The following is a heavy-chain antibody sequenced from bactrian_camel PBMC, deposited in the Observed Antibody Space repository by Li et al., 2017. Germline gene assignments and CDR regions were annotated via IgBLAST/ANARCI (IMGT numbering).Heavy chain of an antibody. CDR3: AAQQRATAGTCGGTQQWYKL. CDR1: GSAFSASC. D-gene: IGHD6*01. Sequence: VQLVESGGGSVQAGGSLRLSCTASGSAFSASCMGWLRQAPGKEREAVASISTDGGSTDYAGSVGGRFTISRDNGENTVYLQVHAVNQEDTAMYFCAAQQRATAGTCGGTQQWYKLWGQGTQVTVS. CDR2: ISTDGGST. V-gene: IGHV3S40*01. J-gene: IGHJ4*01.